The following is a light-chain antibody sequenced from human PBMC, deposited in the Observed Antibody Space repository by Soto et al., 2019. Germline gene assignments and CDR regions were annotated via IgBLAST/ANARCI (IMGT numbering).Light chain of an antibody. CDR3: SSYTTSSTLLYV. J-gene: IGLJ1*01. Sequence: QSALPQPASASGSPGQSITISCTGTSSDVGGYNSVSWYQQHPGKAPKLMIYEVSNRPSGVSNRFSGSKSGNTASLTISGLQAEDEADYYCSSYTTSSTLLYVFGTGTKVTVL. CDR1: SSDVGGYNS. V-gene: IGLV2-14*01. CDR2: EVS.